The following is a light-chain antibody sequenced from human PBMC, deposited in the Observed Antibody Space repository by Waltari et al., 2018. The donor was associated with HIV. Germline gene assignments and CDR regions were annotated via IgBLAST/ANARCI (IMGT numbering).Light chain of an antibody. CDR2: DVS. J-gene: IGLJ3*02. Sequence: QSVLTQPPSVSGSPGQSVTTSCPAPGTALGRSVSWYQLHPGQAPRLVIFDVSQRPSGISARFSGSKSGNTASLTISWLQAEDEGDYFCASYIGTNRLFGGGTRVTAL. CDR3: ASYIGTNRL. CDR1: GTALGRS. V-gene: IGLV2-14*03.